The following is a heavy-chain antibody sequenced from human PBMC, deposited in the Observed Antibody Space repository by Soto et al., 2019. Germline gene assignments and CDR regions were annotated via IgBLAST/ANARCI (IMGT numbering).Heavy chain of an antibody. CDR1: GGSFSGYY. J-gene: IGHJ6*03. CDR2: INHSGST. V-gene: IGHV4-34*01. Sequence: QVQLQQWGAGLLKPSETLSLTCAVYGGSFSGYYWSWIRQPPGKGLEWIGEINHSGSTNYNPSLKGRVTISVDTSKNQFSLRLSSVTAADTAVYYCARGNCSSTSCYYYYYYMDVWGKGTTVTVSS. D-gene: IGHD2-2*01. CDR3: ARGNCSSTSCYYYYYYMDV.